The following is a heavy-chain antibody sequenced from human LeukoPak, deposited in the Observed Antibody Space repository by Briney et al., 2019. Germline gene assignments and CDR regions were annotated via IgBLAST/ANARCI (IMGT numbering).Heavy chain of an antibody. J-gene: IGHJ5*02. V-gene: IGHV4-34*01. D-gene: IGHD3-10*01. Sequence: PSETLSLTCAVYGGSFSGYYWSWIRQPPGKGLEWIGEINHSGSTNYNPSLKSRVTISVDTSKNQFSLKLSSVTAADTAVYYCARGPRYGFGGNWFHPWGQGTLHTVST. CDR3: ARGPRYGFGGNWFHP. CDR2: INHSGST. CDR1: GGSFSGYY.